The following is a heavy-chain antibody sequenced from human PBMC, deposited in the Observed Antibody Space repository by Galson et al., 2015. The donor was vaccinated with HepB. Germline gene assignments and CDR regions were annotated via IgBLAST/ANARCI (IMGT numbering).Heavy chain of an antibody. CDR2: IWYDGSKD. J-gene: IGHJ4*02. V-gene: IGHV3-33*01. D-gene: IGHD4-17*01. CDR1: GITFSSYG. Sequence: SLRLSCAASGITFSSYGMHWVRQAPGKGLEWVAHIWYDGSKDYYADSVKGRFAVSRDNFNNTLYLQMNSLRAEDTAVYYCARYCGNYRALASWGQWTLVTGAS. CDR3: ARYCGNYRALAS.